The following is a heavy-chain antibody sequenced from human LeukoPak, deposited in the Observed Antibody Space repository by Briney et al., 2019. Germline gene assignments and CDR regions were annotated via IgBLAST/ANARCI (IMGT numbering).Heavy chain of an antibody. CDR3: ARDMRTATSYNWFDP. J-gene: IGHJ5*02. D-gene: IGHD5-18*01. V-gene: IGHV4-61*02. CDR1: GGSITSGSYY. Sequence: SQTLSLTCTVSGGSITSGSYYWSWVRQPAGKGLQWIGRIYTSGSTNYNPSLKNRVTISVDTSKNQFSLKLSSVTAADTAVYYCARDMRTATSYNWFDPWGQGTLVTVSS. CDR2: IYTSGST.